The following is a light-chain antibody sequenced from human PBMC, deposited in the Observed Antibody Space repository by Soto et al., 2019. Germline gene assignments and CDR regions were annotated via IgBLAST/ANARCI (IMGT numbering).Light chain of an antibody. Sequence: SALPQPASLSGSPGQSIAISCTGTSSDVGGYNYVSWYQQHPGKAPKLIIYDVTNRPSGVSNRFSGSKSGNTASLTISGLQAEDEADYYCSSYTSSSTYVFGTGTKVTVL. CDR2: DVT. J-gene: IGLJ1*01. CDR1: SSDVGGYNY. CDR3: SSYTSSSTYV. V-gene: IGLV2-14*01.